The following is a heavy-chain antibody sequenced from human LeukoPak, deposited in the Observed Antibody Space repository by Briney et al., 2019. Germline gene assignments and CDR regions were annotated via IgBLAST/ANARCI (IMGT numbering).Heavy chain of an antibody. J-gene: IGHJ4*02. CDR3: VKDCGHGGMRDH. Sequence: ASVKVSCKASGSIFTGYNMHWVRQAPGQGLEWMGWISPSSGGTNYAQRFQDRVTITRATSINTVYMALSGLKSDDSAVFYGVKDCGHGGMRDHWGQGTLVTVSS. D-gene: IGHD3-16*01. CDR1: GSIFTGYN. V-gene: IGHV1-2*02. CDR2: ISPSSGGT.